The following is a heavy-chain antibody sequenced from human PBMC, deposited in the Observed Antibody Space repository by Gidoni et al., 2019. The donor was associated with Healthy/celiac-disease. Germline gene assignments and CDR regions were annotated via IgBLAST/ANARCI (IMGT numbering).Heavy chain of an antibody. D-gene: IGHD2-21*02. CDR1: GFTFSSYG. CDR2: ISYDGSNK. V-gene: IGHV3-30*18. Sequence: QVQLVESGGGVVQPGRSLRLSCAASGFTFSSYGMHWVRQAPGKGLEWVAVISYDGSNKYYADSVKCRFTISRDNSKNTLYLQMNSLRAEDTAVYYCAKASNLAYCGGDCYRGDMDVWGQGTTVTVSS. CDR3: AKASNLAYCGGDCYRGDMDV. J-gene: IGHJ6*02.